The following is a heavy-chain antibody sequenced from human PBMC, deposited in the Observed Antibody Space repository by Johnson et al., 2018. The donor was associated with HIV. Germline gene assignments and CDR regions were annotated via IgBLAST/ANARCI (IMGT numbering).Heavy chain of an antibody. CDR3: AKGQATRGAFDI. J-gene: IGHJ3*02. CDR2: ISSDGSST. CDR1: GFTFSSYD. Sequence: VQLVESGGGLVQPGGSLRLSCAASGFTFSSYDMHWVRQAPGKGLVWVSRISSDGSSTYYADSVKGRFTISRDNARNTMFVQRKSLRAEDTAVYYWAKGQATRGAFDIWGQGTMVTVSS. D-gene: IGHD1-26*01. V-gene: IGHV3-74*02.